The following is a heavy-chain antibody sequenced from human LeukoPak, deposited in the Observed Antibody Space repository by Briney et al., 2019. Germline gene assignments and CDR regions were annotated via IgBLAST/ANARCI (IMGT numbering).Heavy chain of an antibody. CDR2: IYSSGST. J-gene: IGHJ4*02. CDR1: GDSISSGNYY. D-gene: IGHD3-10*01. V-gene: IGHV4-31*03. CDR3: SRKNGSGRYYYGFDY. Sequence: SETLSLTCIVSGDSISSGNYYWSWIRHHPGKGLEWIGYIYSSGSTFYKPSLLSRVTISEDTSKTHFSLKLNSVTAADTAVYYCSRKNGSGRYYYGFDYWGQGALVTVSS.